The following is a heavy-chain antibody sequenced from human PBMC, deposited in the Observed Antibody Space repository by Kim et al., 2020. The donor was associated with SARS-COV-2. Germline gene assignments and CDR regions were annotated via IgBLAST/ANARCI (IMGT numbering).Heavy chain of an antibody. Sequence: GGSLRLSCAASGFIFSDHYMDWVRQAPGKGVEWVGRIRKKANSYTTEYAASVKGRFTISREDSKSSLYLQMDSLKTEDTAVYYCARGSGGYRPFDYWGRGTLVTVSS. D-gene: IGHD1-26*01. V-gene: IGHV3-72*01. J-gene: IGHJ4*02. CDR1: GFIFSDHY. CDR2: IRKKANSYTT. CDR3: ARGSGGYRPFDY.